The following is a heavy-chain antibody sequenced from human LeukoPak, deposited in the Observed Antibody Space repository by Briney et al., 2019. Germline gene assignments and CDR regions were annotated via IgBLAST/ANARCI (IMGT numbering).Heavy chain of an antibody. V-gene: IGHV3-21*01. CDR2: ISSSSSYI. D-gene: IGHD3-3*01. J-gene: IGHJ4*02. CDR1: GFTFSSYS. CDR3: ARGQRVDFWSGYYTVFVP. Sequence: GGSLRLSCAASGFTFSSYSMNWVRQAPGKGLEWVSSISSSSSYIYYADSVKGRFTISRDNAKNSLYLQMNSLRAEDTAVCYCARGQRVDFWSGYYTVFVPWGQGTLVTVSS.